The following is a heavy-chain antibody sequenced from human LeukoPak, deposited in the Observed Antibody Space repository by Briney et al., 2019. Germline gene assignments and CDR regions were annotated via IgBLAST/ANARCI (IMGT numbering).Heavy chain of an antibody. J-gene: IGHJ4*02. CDR3: AKDQGSAYLYYFDY. Sequence: GGSLRLSCAVSGFAFSSYGMHWVRQAPGKGLEWAAAISYDGGNKYYEDSVKGRFTISGDNSEKTLYLQMNSLRAEDTAVYYCAKDQGSAYLYYFDYWGQGTLVTVSS. CDR2: ISYDGGNK. CDR1: GFAFSSYG. D-gene: IGHD3-22*01. V-gene: IGHV3-30*18.